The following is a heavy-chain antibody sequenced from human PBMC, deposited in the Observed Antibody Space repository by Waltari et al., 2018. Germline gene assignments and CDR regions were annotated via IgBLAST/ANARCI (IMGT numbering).Heavy chain of an antibody. Sequence: EVQLVGSGGGLVQPGGALRLSLSSSGFTFSSYSMNWVRQAPGKGLEWVSSISSSSYIYYADSVKGRFTISRDNAKNSLYLQMNSLRAEDTAVYYCATQGNSRFDYWGQGTLVTVSS. V-gene: IGHV3-21*02. D-gene: IGHD6-13*01. J-gene: IGHJ4*02. CDR2: ISSSSYI. CDR1: GFTFSSYS. CDR3: ATQGNSRFDY.